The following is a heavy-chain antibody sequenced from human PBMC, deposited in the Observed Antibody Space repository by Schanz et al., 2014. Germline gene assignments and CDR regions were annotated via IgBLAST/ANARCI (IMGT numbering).Heavy chain of an antibody. CDR3: ARDGIAATTDFEY. CDR2: ISSRSSYI. Sequence: EVQLVESGGGLVKPGGSLRLSCVTSGFTFGAYTMNWVRQAPGKGLEWVSSISSRSSYIYYTDSVKGRFTISRDNAKNSLYLQMDSLRGDDTAVYYCARDGIAATTDFEYWGQGVLVTVSS. D-gene: IGHD1-1*01. CDR1: GFTFGAYT. J-gene: IGHJ4*02. V-gene: IGHV3-21*06.